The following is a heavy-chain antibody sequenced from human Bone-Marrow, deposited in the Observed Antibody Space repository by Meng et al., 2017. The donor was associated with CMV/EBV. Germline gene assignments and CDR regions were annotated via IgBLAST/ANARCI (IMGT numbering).Heavy chain of an antibody. Sequence: TCRRYAISWVRQAPGQGLEWMGGIIPIFGTANYGQKFQGRVTITADKSTSTAYMELSSLRSEDTAVYYCARARYYYDSSGSQDWFDPWGQGTLVTVSS. CDR1: TCRRYA. CDR2: IIPIFGTA. D-gene: IGHD3-22*01. J-gene: IGHJ5*02. CDR3: ARARYYYDSSGSQDWFDP. V-gene: IGHV1-69*06.